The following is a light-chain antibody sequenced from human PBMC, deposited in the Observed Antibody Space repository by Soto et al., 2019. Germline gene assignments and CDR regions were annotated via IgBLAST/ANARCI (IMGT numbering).Light chain of an antibody. CDR1: QSVLYSSNNKNY. CDR2: WAS. V-gene: IGKV4-1*01. J-gene: IGKJ1*01. CDR3: QQYYSTPVT. Sequence: DIVMTQSPDSLAVSLGERATINCKSSQSVLYSSNNKNYLAWYQQKPGQPPKLLIYWASTRESGVPDRFSGSGSGTDFTLAISSLQAEDVAVDYGQQYYSTPVTFGQGTKVEIK.